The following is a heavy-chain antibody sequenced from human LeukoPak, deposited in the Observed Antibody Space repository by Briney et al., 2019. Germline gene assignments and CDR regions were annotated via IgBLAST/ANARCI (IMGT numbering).Heavy chain of an antibody. D-gene: IGHD3-10*01. CDR3: ARAYYGSGSYPFDY. CDR1: GGSFSGYY. V-gene: IGHV4-59*01. J-gene: IGHJ4*02. Sequence: SETLSLTCAVSGGSFSGYYWSWIRQPPGKGLEWIGYYSGSTNYNPSLKSRVTISVDTSKNQFSLKVNSVTAADTAVYYCARAYYGSGSYPFDYWGQGTLVTVSS. CDR2: YSGST.